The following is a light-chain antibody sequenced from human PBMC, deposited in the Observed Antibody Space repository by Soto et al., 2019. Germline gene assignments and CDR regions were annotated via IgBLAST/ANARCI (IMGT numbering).Light chain of an antibody. J-gene: IGKJ1*01. CDR1: QGVSSY. V-gene: IGKV3-11*01. Sequence: EIVLTQSPAPLSLSPGERATLSCRASQGVSSYLAWSQQKPGQAPRLLIYDASNRATGIPARFSGSGSGTDFTLTISSLEPEDFAVYYCHHRSNWWTCGQGTKVEIK. CDR2: DAS. CDR3: HHRSNWWT.